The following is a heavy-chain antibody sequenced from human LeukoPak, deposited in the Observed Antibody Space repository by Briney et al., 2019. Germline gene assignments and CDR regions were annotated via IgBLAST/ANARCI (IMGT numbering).Heavy chain of an antibody. CDR1: GFTVSSNY. V-gene: IGHV3-53*01. J-gene: IGHJ4*02. D-gene: IGHD5-18*01. Sequence: PGGSLRLSCAASGFTVSSNYMSWVRQVPGKGLEWVSVIYSGGSTYYADSVKGRFTISRDNSKNTLYLQMNSLRAEDTAVYYCARGIGYSYIDYWGQGTLVTVSS. CDR2: IYSGGST. CDR3: ARGIGYSYIDY.